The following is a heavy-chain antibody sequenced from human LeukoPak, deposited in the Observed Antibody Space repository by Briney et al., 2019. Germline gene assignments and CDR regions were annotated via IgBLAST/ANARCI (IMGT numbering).Heavy chain of an antibody. J-gene: IGHJ6*03. CDR1: GFTFRNHG. CDR3: AKRGSGWYEDYYYYMDV. Sequence: GGSLRLSCAASGFTFRNHGMNWVRQAPGKGLEWGSGISPSGGGTYYADSVKGRFTISRDDSKNTLSLQMNSLRAEDTAVYYCAKRGSGWYEDYYYYMDVWGKGTTVTISS. V-gene: IGHV3-23*01. D-gene: IGHD6-19*01. CDR2: ISPSGGGT.